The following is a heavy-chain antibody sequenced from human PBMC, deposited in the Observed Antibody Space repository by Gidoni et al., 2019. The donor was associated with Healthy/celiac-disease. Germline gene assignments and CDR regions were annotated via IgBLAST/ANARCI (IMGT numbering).Heavy chain of an antibody. V-gene: IGHV5-51*01. CDR3: ARLAAGLLWFTPPDY. CDR2: IYPGDSDT. Sequence: ELQMVHSGAEVNKPGASLKISCKGSGYSFTSYRHGWVRQMPGKGLEWMGIIYPGDSDTRYSPSFQGQVTISADKSNSTAYLQWSSLKASDTAMDYCARLAAGLLWFTPPDYWGQGTLVTVSS. CDR1: GYSFTSYR. J-gene: IGHJ4*02. D-gene: IGHD3-10*01.